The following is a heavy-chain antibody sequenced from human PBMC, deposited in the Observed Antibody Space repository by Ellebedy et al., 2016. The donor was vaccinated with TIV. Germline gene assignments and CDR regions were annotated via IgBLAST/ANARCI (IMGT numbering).Heavy chain of an antibody. CDR2: IYYTGST. Sequence: MPSETLSLTCTVSGGSISHYYWSWIRQPPGKGLEWIGYIYYTGSTNYNPSLKSRVTISVDTSKNQFSLKLTSVTAADTAVYYCARGYSKVLIDSWGQGTLVTVSS. V-gene: IGHV4-59*12. CDR1: GGSISHYY. CDR3: ARGYSKVLIDS. D-gene: IGHD5-12*01. J-gene: IGHJ5*01.